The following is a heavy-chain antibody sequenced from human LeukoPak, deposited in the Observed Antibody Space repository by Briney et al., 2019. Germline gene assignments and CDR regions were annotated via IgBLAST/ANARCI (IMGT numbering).Heavy chain of an antibody. CDR1: GYTFTGYY. Sequence: ASVKVSCKASGYTFTGYYMHWVRQAPGQGLEWMGWINPNSGGTIYAQKFQGRVSMIEDTSTDTAYMELSSLRSEDTAVYYCATPNNSDHWYFDVWGRGTLVTVSS. CDR2: INPNSGGT. V-gene: IGHV1-2*02. CDR3: ATPNNSDHWYFDV. D-gene: IGHD1/OR15-1a*01. J-gene: IGHJ2*01.